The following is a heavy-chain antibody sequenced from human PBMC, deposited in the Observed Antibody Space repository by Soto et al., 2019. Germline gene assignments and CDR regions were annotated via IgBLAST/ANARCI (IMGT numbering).Heavy chain of an antibody. CDR1: GYTFTSYG. D-gene: IGHD3-16*02. V-gene: IGHV1-18*01. CDR2: ISAYNGNT. Sequence: ASVKVSCKASGYTFTSYGISWVRQAPGQGLEWMGWISAYNGNTNYAQKLQGRVTMTTDTSTSTAYMELRSLRSDDTAVYYCARVMITFGGVIGDSDYWGQGTLVTVSS. CDR3: ARVMITFGGVIGDSDY. J-gene: IGHJ4*02.